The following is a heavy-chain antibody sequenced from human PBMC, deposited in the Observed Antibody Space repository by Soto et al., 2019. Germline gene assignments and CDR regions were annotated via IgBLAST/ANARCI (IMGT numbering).Heavy chain of an antibody. CDR2: IYYSGTT. Sequence: QVQLQESGPGLVKPSQTLSLTCTVSGGSISTGDHYWSWIRQPPGKGLEWIGYIYYSGTTYHNPSLKSRLTISVDTSKNQFSLKLSSVTAADTAVYYCATYYDSSGPTYDYWGQGTLVTVSS. CDR1: GGSISTGDHY. D-gene: IGHD3-22*01. J-gene: IGHJ4*02. CDR3: ATYYDSSGPTYDY. V-gene: IGHV4-30-4*01.